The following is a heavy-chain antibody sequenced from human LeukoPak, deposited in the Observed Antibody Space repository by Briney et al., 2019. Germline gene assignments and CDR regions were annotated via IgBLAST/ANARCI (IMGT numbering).Heavy chain of an antibody. CDR1: GFTFSDYG. Sequence: GGSLRLSCAGSGFTFSDYGMNWVRPAPGKGLEWVSTIAGSGGNTNYADSVKGRFTISRDNSKNTLSLTMHSLRADDTAVYYRVKGRVFGDYIFDCRGEGDLVTASS. D-gene: IGHD4-17*01. J-gene: IGHJ4*02. CDR2: IAGSGGNT. V-gene: IGHV3-23*01. CDR3: VKGRVFGDYIFDC.